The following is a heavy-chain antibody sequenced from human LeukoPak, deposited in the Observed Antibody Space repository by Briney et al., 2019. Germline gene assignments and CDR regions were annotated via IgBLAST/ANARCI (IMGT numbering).Heavy chain of an antibody. V-gene: IGHV4-30-2*01. D-gene: IGHD2-2*01. CDR2: IYHSGST. J-gene: IGHJ5*02. Sequence: SETLSLTCAVSGGSISSGGYSWSWIRQPPGKGLEWIGYIYHSGSTYYNPSLKSRVTISVDRSKNQFSLKLSSVTAADTAAYYCARAIVVVPAAYTNWFDPWGQGSLVTVSS. CDR1: GGSISSGGYS. CDR3: ARAIVVVPAAYTNWFDP.